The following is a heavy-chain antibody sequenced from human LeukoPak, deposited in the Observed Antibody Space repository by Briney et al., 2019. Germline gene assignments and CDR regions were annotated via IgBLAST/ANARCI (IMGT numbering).Heavy chain of an antibody. CDR1: GGTFSSYA. V-gene: IGHV1-69*04. J-gene: IGHJ4*02. CDR3: ARAVYDSSGYYLWG. CDR2: IIPIFGIA. D-gene: IGHD3-22*01. Sequence: SVKVSCKASGGTFSSYAISWVRQAPGQGPEWMGRIIPIFGIANYAQKFQGRVTITADKSTSTAYMELSSLRSEDTAVYYCARAVYDSSGYYLWGWGQGTLVTVSS.